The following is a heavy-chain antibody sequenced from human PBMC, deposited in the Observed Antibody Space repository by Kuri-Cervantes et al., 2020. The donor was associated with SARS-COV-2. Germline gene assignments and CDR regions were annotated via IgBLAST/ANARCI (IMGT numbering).Heavy chain of an antibody. CDR1: GFTFSSYG. Sequence: GGSLRLSCAASGFTFSSYGMHWVRQAPGKGLEWVAFIRYDGSNKYYADSVKGRFTISRGNSKNTLYLQMNSLRAEDTAVYYCARDSPLVGATWNYFDYWGQGTLVTVSS. CDR3: ARDSPLVGATWNYFDY. D-gene: IGHD1-26*01. J-gene: IGHJ4*02. CDR2: IRYDGSNK. V-gene: IGHV3-30*02.